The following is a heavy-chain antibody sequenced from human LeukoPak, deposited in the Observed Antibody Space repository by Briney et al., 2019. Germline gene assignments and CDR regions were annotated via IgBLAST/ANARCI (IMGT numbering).Heavy chain of an antibody. Sequence: SETLSLTCTVSGGSISSYYWSWIRQLAGKGLEWIGRIYTSGSTNYNPSLKSRVTMSVDTSKNQFSLKLSSVTAADTAVYYCARGQVVGATTFYYYYMDVWGKGTTVTVSS. V-gene: IGHV4-4*07. J-gene: IGHJ6*03. CDR2: IYTSGST. CDR1: GGSISSYY. CDR3: ARGQVVGATTFYYYYMDV. D-gene: IGHD1-26*01.